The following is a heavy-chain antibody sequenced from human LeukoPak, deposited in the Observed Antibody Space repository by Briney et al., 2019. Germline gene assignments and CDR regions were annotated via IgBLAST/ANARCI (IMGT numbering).Heavy chain of an antibody. Sequence: SETLSLTCGVYGGSFNSYYWTWIRQPPGKGLEWIGEINHTGATNYSPSLKSRVTISVDTSKRQFSVRLTSVTAADTALYYCARGSDSDPYDYWGQGTLVTVSS. CDR3: ARGSDSDPYDY. V-gene: IGHV4-34*01. CDR2: INHTGAT. CDR1: GGSFNSYY. J-gene: IGHJ4*02. D-gene: IGHD3-22*01.